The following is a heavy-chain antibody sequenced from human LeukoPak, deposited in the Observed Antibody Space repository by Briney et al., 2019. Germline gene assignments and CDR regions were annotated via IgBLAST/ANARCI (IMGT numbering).Heavy chain of an antibody. V-gene: IGHV4-59*12. CDR3: ARLGDYYDSSGYPYNWFDP. J-gene: IGHJ5*02. Sequence: SETLSLTCTVSGGSISSYYWSWIRQPPGKGLEWIGYIYYSGSTNYNPSLKSRVTISVDTSKNQFSLKLTSVTAADTAVYYCARLGDYYDSSGYPYNWFDPWGQGTLVTVSS. D-gene: IGHD3-22*01. CDR2: IYYSGST. CDR1: GGSISSYY.